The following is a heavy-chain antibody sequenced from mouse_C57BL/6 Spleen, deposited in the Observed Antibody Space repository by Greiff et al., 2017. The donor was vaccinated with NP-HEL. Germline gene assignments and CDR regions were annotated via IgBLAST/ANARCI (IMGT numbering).Heavy chain of an antibody. CDR3: ATIVYYYGSIYWYFDV. V-gene: IGHV1-39*01. J-gene: IGHJ1*03. D-gene: IGHD1-1*01. CDR2: ITPNYGTT. CDR1: GYSFTDYN. Sequence: VHVKQSGPELVKPGASVKISCKASGYSFTDYNMNWVKQSTGKSLEWIGVITPNYGTTSYNQKFKGKAPLTVDQSSSTAYMQLNSLTSEDSAVYYCATIVYYYGSIYWYFDVWGTGTTVTVSS.